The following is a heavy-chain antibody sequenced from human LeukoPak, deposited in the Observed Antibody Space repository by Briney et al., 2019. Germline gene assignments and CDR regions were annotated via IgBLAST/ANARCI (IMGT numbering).Heavy chain of an antibody. CDR1: GFTFSDYE. J-gene: IGHJ4*02. CDR3: ARDRPLPDDSRTFDY. Sequence: PGGSLRLSCAASGFTFSDYEMNWVRQAPGKGLEWVSYISSSGSAIYYAGSVGGRFTISRDNAKNSLYLQMNSLRAEDTAVYYCARDRPLPDDSRTFDYWGQGTLVTVSS. V-gene: IGHV3-48*03. CDR2: ISSSGSAI. D-gene: IGHD3-22*01.